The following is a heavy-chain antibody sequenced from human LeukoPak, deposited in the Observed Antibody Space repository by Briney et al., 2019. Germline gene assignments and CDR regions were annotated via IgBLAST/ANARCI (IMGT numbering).Heavy chain of an antibody. D-gene: IGHD2-2*01. V-gene: IGHV3-23*01. J-gene: IGHJ4*02. CDR2: ISGIGGST. Sequence: GGSLRLSCAASGFTFSSYAMSWVRQAPGKGLEWVSAISGIGGSTYYADSVKGRFTISRDNSKNTLYLQMNSLRAEDTAVYYCVTYQLLLYGFDYWGQGTLVTVSS. CDR1: GFTFSSYA. CDR3: VTYQLLLYGFDY.